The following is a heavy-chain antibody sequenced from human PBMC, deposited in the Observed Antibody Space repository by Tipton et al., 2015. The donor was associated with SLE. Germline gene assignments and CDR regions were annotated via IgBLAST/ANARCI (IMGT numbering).Heavy chain of an antibody. CDR1: GDSVSRYY. J-gene: IGHJ4*02. CDR3: AKDYNHDNADYN. CDR2: IYYSGTT. Sequence: TLSLTCTVSGDSVSRYYWSWIRQPPGKGLEWIGYIYYSGTTNYNPSLKSRVTISVDSSKNQFSLKVSSVTVADTAVYYCAKDYNHDNADYNWGQGTLVIVSS. D-gene: IGHD4-17*01. V-gene: IGHV4-59*02.